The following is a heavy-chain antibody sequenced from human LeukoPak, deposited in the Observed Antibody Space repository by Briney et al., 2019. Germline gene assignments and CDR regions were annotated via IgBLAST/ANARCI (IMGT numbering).Heavy chain of an antibody. CDR2: INTYNGIT. J-gene: IGHJ4*02. V-gene: IGHV1-18*01. D-gene: IGHD1-20*01. CDR1: GYTLTSYG. Sequence: ASVKVSCKASGYTLTSYGISWVRQAPGQGLEWMGWINTYNGITDYAQKFQGRINMTTDTSTNTAYMDLRSPRPDDTAMYYCTRVSLSGTSTRDYWGQGALVTVSS. CDR3: TRVSLSGTSTRDY.